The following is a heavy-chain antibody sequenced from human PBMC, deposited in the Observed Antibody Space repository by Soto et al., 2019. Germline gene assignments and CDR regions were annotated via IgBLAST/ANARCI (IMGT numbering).Heavy chain of an antibody. Sequence: VKVSCKASGYTFTRYAMHWVRQAPGQRLEWMGWINAGNSNTKYSKKFQGRVSITRDTSASTAYMELSSLRSEDTAVYYCARAYYDILTDNNYYGMDVWGQGTTVTV. CDR1: GYTFTRYA. V-gene: IGHV1-3*01. J-gene: IGHJ6*02. CDR3: ARAYYDILTDNNYYGMDV. D-gene: IGHD3-9*01. CDR2: INAGNSNT.